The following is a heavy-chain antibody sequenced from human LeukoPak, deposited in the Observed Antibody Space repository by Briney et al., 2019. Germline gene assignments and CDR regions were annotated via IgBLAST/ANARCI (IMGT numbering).Heavy chain of an antibody. CDR3: ASGSSGWYRVDY. CDR2: IIPIFGTA. CDR1: GYTFTGYY. D-gene: IGHD6-19*01. Sequence: SSVKVSCKASGYTFTGYYMHWVRQAPGQGLEWMGGIIPIFGTANYAQKFQGRVTITTDESTSTAYMELSSLGSEDTAVYYCASGSSGWYRVDYWGQGTLVTVSS. V-gene: IGHV1-69*05. J-gene: IGHJ4*02.